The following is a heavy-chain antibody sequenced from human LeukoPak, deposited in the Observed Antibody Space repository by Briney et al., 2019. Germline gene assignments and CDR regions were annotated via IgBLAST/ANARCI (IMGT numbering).Heavy chain of an antibody. CDR3: ARDGGSGWSSAFLDH. CDR2: IYSDGKT. V-gene: IGHV3-53*01. CDR1: GFTVSINY. Sequence: GGSLRLSCAASGFTVSINYMSWVRQAPGKGLEWVSVIYSDGKTDYADSVKGRFTISRDDSKNTLYLQMRGLRADDAAMYYCARDGGSGWSSAFLDHWGQGTLVSVSS. D-gene: IGHD6-19*01. J-gene: IGHJ4*02.